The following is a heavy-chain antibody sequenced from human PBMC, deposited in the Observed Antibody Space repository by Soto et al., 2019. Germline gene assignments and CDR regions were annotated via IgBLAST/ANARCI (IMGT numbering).Heavy chain of an antibody. Sequence: GGSLRLSCAASGFTFRNYGMHWVRQAPGKGLEWLAVISNDGSNKYYADSVKGRITISRDDAKNMAFLEIHSLKTEDTAVYYCARQGVALDLDFWSQGTLVTVSS. J-gene: IGHJ4*02. CDR2: ISNDGSNK. CDR3: ARQGVALDLDF. D-gene: IGHD2-21*01. V-gene: IGHV3-33*05. CDR1: GFTFRNYG.